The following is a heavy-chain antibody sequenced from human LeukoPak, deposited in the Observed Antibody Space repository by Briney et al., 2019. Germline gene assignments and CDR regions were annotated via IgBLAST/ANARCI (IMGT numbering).Heavy chain of an antibody. CDR2: ISPSGGST. D-gene: IGHD6-13*01. J-gene: IGHJ4*02. V-gene: IGHV1-46*01. Sequence: ASVKVSCKAFGYTFTSNYMHWVRQAPGQGPEWMGVISPSGGSTTYAQKFQGRVTLTRDMSTSTDYLELSSLRSEDTAVYYCARDLFPFGYSSPGYFDYWGQGTLVTVSS. CDR1: GYTFTSNY. CDR3: ARDLFPFGYSSPGYFDY.